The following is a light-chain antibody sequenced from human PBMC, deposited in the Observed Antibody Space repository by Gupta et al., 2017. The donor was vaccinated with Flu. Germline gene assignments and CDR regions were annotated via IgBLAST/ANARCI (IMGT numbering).Light chain of an antibody. CDR2: WAS. Sequence: DVVMTQSPDPLTVSLGVRATINCKSSQSLFYTSNSKNYFAWFQQKPGQPPKLLIYWASIREAGVPDRFSGSGSGTDFTLTISRLQAEDVAVYYCQQHYIAPITFGQGTRLEIK. V-gene: IGKV4-1*01. J-gene: IGKJ5*01. CDR1: QSLFYTSNSKNY. CDR3: QQHYIAPIT.